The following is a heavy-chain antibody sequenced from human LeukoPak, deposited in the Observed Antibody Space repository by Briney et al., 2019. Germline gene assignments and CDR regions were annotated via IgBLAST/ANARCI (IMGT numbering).Heavy chain of an antibody. Sequence: GGSLRLSCAASGFTFSSSAMSWVRQAPGKGLEWVSSICGGGGSTYYADSVKGRFTISIDNSNNTLYLQMNSLRADDTAVYYCAKGRSASCYGGMDVWGQGTTVTVSS. CDR2: ICGGGGST. CDR1: GFTFSSSA. CDR3: AKGRSASCYGGMDV. D-gene: IGHD2-2*01. V-gene: IGHV3-23*01. J-gene: IGHJ6*02.